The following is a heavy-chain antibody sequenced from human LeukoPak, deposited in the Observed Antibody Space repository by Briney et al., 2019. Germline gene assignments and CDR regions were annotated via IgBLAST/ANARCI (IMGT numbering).Heavy chain of an antibody. J-gene: IGHJ3*02. CDR1: GYTFTSYD. V-gene: IGHV1-8*03. Sequence: ASVKVSCKASGYTFTSYDINWVRQATGQGLEWMGWMNPNSGNTGYAQKFQGRVTITRNTSISTAYMELSSLRSEDTAVYYCASGLGVRYDFWSGCLDAFDIWGQGTMVTVSS. D-gene: IGHD3-3*01. CDR3: ASGLGVRYDFWSGCLDAFDI. CDR2: MNPNSGNT.